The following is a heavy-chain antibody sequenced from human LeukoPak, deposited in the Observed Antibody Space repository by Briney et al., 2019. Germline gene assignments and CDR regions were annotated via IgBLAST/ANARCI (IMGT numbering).Heavy chain of an antibody. CDR1: GGSFSGYY. J-gene: IGHJ3*02. CDR2: INHSGST. CDR3: ARGAYYYDSSGYYPGAFDI. V-gene: IGHV4-34*01. D-gene: IGHD3-22*01. Sequence: SETLSLTCVVYGGSFSGYYWSWIRQPPGKGLEWIGEINHSGSTNYNPSLKSRVTISVDASKNQFSLKLSSVTAADTAVYYCARGAYYYDSSGYYPGAFDIWGQGTMITVSS.